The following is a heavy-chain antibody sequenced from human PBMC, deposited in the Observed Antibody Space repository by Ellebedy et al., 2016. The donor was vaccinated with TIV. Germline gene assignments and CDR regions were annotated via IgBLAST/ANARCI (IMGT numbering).Heavy chain of an antibody. CDR1: VYTFTSYA. D-gene: IGHD5-18*01. CDR2: IIPNLGIA. V-gene: IGHV1-69*04. CDR3: ARDLVDTSMWAYFDY. J-gene: IGHJ4*02. Sequence: AASVKVSCKASVYTFTSYAISWVRQAPGQGLEWMGRIIPNLGIANYAQDFQGRVTITADRSTSTAYMELSSLRSEDTALYYCARDLVDTSMWAYFDYWGQGTLVTVSS.